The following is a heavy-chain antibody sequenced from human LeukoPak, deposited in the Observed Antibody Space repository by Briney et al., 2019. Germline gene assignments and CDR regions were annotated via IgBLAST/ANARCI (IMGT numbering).Heavy chain of an antibody. CDR2: IYYSGST. V-gene: IGHV4-39*07. CDR1: GGSISSSSYY. CDR3: ASPRQSTSGYEDLKHAFDI. D-gene: IGHD3-22*01. J-gene: IGHJ3*02. Sequence: SETLSLTCTVSGGSISSSSYYWGWIRQPPGKGLEWIGSIYYSGSTYYNPSLKSRVTISVDTSKNQFSLKLSSVTAADTAVYYCASPRQSTSGYEDLKHAFDIWGQGTMVTVSS.